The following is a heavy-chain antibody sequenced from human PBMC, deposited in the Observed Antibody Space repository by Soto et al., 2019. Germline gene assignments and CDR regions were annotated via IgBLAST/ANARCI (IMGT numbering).Heavy chain of an antibody. Sequence: GGSLRLSCAVSGFSFNDHYMDWVRQAPGKGLEWVAVMGNDGISTFYADSVKGRFTISRDNSKNTLFLQMNSLRADDTAVYYCAKEFQWELHAFDIWGQGTMVTVSS. V-gene: IGHV3-30*02. CDR2: MGNDGIST. D-gene: IGHD1-26*01. CDR1: GFSFNDHY. J-gene: IGHJ3*02. CDR3: AKEFQWELHAFDI.